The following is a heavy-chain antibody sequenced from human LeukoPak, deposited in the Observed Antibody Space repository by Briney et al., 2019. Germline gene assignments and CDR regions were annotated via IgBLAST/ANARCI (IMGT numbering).Heavy chain of an antibody. V-gene: IGHV1-69*13. CDR2: IIPIFGTA. Sequence: SVKVSYKASGGTFSSYAISWVRQAPGQGLEWMGGIIPIFGTANYAQKFQGRVTITADESTSTAYMELSSLRSEDTAVYYCASAHRIAAAGGFDYWGQGTLVTVSS. D-gene: IGHD6-13*01. J-gene: IGHJ4*02. CDR1: GGTFSSYA. CDR3: ASAHRIAAAGGFDY.